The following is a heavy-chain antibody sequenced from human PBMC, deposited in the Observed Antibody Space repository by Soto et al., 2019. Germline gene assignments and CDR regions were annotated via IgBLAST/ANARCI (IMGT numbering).Heavy chain of an antibody. Sequence: VQLVESGGGLVQPGGSLRLSCAASGFTFSSYGMHWVRQAPGKGLEWVAVISYDGSNKYYADSVKGRFTISRDNSKNTLYLQMNSLRAEDTAVYYCATIVVVPAAIHSAFDIWGQGTMVTVSS. J-gene: IGHJ3*02. CDR1: GFTFSSYG. CDR3: ATIVVVPAAIHSAFDI. D-gene: IGHD2-2*02. V-gene: IGHV3-30*03. CDR2: ISYDGSNK.